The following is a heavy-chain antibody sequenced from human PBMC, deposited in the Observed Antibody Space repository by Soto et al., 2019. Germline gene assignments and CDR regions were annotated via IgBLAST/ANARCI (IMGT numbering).Heavy chain of an antibody. V-gene: IGHV4-31*03. CDR3: AREGDGYNSFDY. CDR2: IYYSGGT. Sequence: QVQLQESGPGLVKPSQTLSLTCTVSGGSISSGGYYWSWIRQHPGKGLEWIGYIYYSGGTYYNPALKSRVTISVDTYKNQFSLKLSSVTAAATAVYYCAREGDGYNSFDYWGQGTLVTVSS. D-gene: IGHD5-12*01. J-gene: IGHJ4*02. CDR1: GGSISSGGYY.